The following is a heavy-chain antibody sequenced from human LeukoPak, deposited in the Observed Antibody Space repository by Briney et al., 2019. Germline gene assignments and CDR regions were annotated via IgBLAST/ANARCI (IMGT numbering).Heavy chain of an antibody. D-gene: IGHD2-21*01. J-gene: IGHJ6*03. V-gene: IGHV1-24*01. CDR2: FDPEDGET. CDR3: ARDLGWGSSSGYYYYMDV. CDR1: GYTLTELS. Sequence: ASVKVSCKVSGYTLTELSMHWVRQAPGKGLEWMGGFDPEDGETIYAQKFQGRVTMNRDTSTSTVYMELSSLRSEDTAVYYCARDLGWGSSSGYYYYMDVWGKGITVTVSS.